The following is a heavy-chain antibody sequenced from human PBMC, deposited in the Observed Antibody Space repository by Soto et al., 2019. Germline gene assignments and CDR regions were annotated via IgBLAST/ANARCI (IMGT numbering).Heavy chain of an antibody. J-gene: IGHJ6*02. CDR1: GGTFSSYA. CDR3: ARVDYDFWSGYYTDYYGMDV. V-gene: IGHV1-69*06. Sequence: SLKVSCKASGGTFSSYAISSARPAPGQRPEWMGGIIPIFGTANYAQKFQGRVTITADKSTSTAYMELSSLRSEDTAVYYCARVDYDFWSGYYTDYYGMDVWGQGTTVTVSS. CDR2: IIPIFGTA. D-gene: IGHD3-3*01.